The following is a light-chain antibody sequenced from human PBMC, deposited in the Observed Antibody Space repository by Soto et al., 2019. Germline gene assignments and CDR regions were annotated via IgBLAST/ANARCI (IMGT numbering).Light chain of an antibody. CDR1: SSNIGGFYY. V-gene: IGLV2-14*01. Sequence: QSALAQHASVSGSPGQSITTSCTGTSSNIGGFYYVSWYQHHPGKDPKLMIYQVSTPPSGVSNPFSGSKSGNAASLTISGLQAWVEAVYFCSSYSSSSTFYVFGAGTKVTDL. J-gene: IGLJ1*01. CDR2: QVS. CDR3: SSYSSSSTFYV.